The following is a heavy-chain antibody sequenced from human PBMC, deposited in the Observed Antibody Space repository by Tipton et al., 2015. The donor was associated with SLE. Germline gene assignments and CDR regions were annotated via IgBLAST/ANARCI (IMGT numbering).Heavy chain of an antibody. CDR2: IYSGSST. CDR3: AKDHRAADSDFWSGYYFDY. D-gene: IGHD3-3*01. J-gene: IGHJ4*02. CDR1: GFTFSSYA. Sequence: SLRLSCAASGFTFSSYAMSWVRQAPGKGLEWVSVIYSGSSTYNADSVMGRFTITRDIAKNTVYLQMNGLRAEDTAVYYCAKDHRAADSDFWSGYYFDYWGQGTLVTVSS. V-gene: IGHV3-23*03.